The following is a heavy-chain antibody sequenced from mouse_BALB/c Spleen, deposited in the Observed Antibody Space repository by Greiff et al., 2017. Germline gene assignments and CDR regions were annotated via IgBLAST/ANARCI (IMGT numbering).Heavy chain of an antibody. CDR1: GYTFTSYW. CDR3: ARERSLDY. J-gene: IGHJ2*01. Sequence: QVQLQQSGAELARPGASVKLSCKASGYTFTSYWMQWVKQRPGQGLEWIGAIYPGDGDTRYTQKFKGKATLTADKSSSTAYMQLSSLASEDSAVYYCARERSLDYWGQGTTLTVSS. V-gene: IGHV1-87*01. CDR2: IYPGDGDT.